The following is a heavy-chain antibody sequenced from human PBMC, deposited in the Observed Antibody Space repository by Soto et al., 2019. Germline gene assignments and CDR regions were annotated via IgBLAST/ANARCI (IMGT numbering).Heavy chain of an antibody. CDR1: DGSFSNNY. D-gene: IGHD3-10*01. J-gene: IGHJ4*02. V-gene: IGHV4-34*01. CDR2: ISPSGTT. CDR3: ATSLWFGTQPEI. Sequence: SETLSLTCGVYDGSFSNNYRTWFRQPPGKGLEWIGEISPSGTTKYIPPLKSRVTISLDTSKMHSSLKVTSVTAADTAVYYCATSLWFGTQPEIWGQGTLVTVSS.